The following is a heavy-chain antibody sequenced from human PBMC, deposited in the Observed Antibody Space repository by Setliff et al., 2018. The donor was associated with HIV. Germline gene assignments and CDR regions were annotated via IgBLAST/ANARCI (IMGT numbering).Heavy chain of an antibody. J-gene: IGHJ4*02. CDR1: GYTFTGYY. CDR3: ARVISGRGRELPDFDY. Sequence: ASVKVSCKASGYTFTGYYIHWVRQAPGQGLEWMGWINPNSGATGYAQEFQGRVTMTRDTSISTAYMELSSLRSEDTAVYYCARVISGRGRELPDFDYWGQGTQVTVSS. CDR2: INPNSGAT. V-gene: IGHV1-2*02. D-gene: IGHD3-10*01.